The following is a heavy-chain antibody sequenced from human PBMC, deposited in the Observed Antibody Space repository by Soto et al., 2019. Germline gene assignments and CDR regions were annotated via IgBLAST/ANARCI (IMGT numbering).Heavy chain of an antibody. V-gene: IGHV4-4*02. CDR2: SHQSGNT. CDR1: GVSIGSHDW. D-gene: IGHD5-18*01. Sequence: QVQLQESGPGLVKPSGTLSLTCAVSGVSIGSHDWWTWVRQPPGKGLEWIGESHQSGNTNYNSSIESRVTISVDKSKNHFSLQLSSVTVADTAVYYCATRDTGRVYWGQGTLVTVSS. CDR3: ATRDTGRVY. J-gene: IGHJ4*02.